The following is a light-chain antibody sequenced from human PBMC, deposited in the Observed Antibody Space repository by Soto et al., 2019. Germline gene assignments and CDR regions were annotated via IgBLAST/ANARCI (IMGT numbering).Light chain of an antibody. CDR3: HQYNSDST. CDR1: QSISHY. CDR2: DAS. V-gene: IGKV1-5*01. Sequence: DIQMTQSPSSLSASVGDRVTITCRASQSISHYLAWYQHKPGKAPNLLIYDASTLEAGIPSRFSGSGSGTKFTLTSSSLQPGDFATYYCHQYNSDSTFGQGTKLGIK. J-gene: IGKJ2*01.